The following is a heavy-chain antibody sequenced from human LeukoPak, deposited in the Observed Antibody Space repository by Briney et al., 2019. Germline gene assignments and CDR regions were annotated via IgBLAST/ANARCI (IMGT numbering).Heavy chain of an antibody. CDR3: ARDESSSSWLYY. Sequence: ASVKVSCKASGYTFTSYGISWVRQAPGQGLEWMGWISAYNGNTNYAQKLQGRVTMTTDTSTSTAYMELTSLRSDDTAVYYCARDESSSSWLYYWGQEALVTVSS. CDR2: ISAYNGNT. D-gene: IGHD6-13*01. CDR1: GYTFTSYG. V-gene: IGHV1-18*01. J-gene: IGHJ4*02.